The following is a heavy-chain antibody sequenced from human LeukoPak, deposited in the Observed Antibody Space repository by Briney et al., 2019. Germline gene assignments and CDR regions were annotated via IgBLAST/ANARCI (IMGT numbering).Heavy chain of an antibody. D-gene: IGHD6-13*01. CDR2: ISGSGGST. CDR3: AKGLAGYSSSWYLTGGYYFDY. CDR1: GFTFSSYA. J-gene: IGHJ4*02. Sequence: GGSLRLSCAASGFTFSSYAMSWVRQAPGKGLEWVSAISGSGGSTYYADSVKGRFTISRDNSKNTLYLQMNSLRDEDTAVYYCAKGLAGYSSSWYLTGGYYFDYWGQGTLVTVSS. V-gene: IGHV3-23*01.